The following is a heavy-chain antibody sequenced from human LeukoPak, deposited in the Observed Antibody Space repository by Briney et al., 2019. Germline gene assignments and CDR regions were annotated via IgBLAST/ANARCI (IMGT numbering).Heavy chain of an antibody. CDR2: INSDGSST. CDR3: ARRLAYCGGDCYSFAFDI. Sequence: GGSLRLSCAASGFTFSSYWMHWVRQAPGEGLVWVSRINSDGSSTSNADSVKGRFTISRDNAKNTLYLQMNSLRAEDTAVYYCARRLAYCGGDCYSFAFDIWGQGTMVTVSS. D-gene: IGHD2-21*02. J-gene: IGHJ3*02. CDR1: GFTFSSYW. V-gene: IGHV3-74*01.